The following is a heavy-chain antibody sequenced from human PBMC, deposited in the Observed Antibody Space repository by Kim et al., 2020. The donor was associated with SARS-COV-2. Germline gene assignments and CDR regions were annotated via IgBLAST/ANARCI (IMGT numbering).Heavy chain of an antibody. CDR1: GGSISSTNSY. J-gene: IGHJ4*02. V-gene: IGHV4-39*01. CDR2: IYHSGST. Sequence: SETLSLTCTVSGGSISSTNSYWGWIRQPPGKGLEWIGMIYHSGSTYYNPSLKSRVTISVDTSKNQFSMKLSSVTAADTALYYCARAGYSSSLSRLNFDYWGQGALVTVSS. CDR3: ARAGYSSSLSRLNFDY. D-gene: IGHD5-18*01.